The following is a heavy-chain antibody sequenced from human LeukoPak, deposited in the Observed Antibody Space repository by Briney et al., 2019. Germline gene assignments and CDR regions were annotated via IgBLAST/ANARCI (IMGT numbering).Heavy chain of an antibody. CDR3: ASFAASGNFKVDY. Sequence: PSETLSLTCTVSGDSSSRSSYYLAWIRQPPGRGLEWIGTLYYSGSTYYNPSLKSRVTISVDTSKNQFSLKLSSVTAADTAVYYCASFAASGNFKVDYWGQGALVTVSS. CDR2: LYYSGST. CDR1: GDSSSRSSYY. V-gene: IGHV4-39*01. D-gene: IGHD6-13*01. J-gene: IGHJ4*02.